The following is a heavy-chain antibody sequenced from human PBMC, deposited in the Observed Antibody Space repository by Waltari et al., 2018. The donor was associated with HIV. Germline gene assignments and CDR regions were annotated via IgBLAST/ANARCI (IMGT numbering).Heavy chain of an antibody. CDR2: MNANSGKT. CDR1: GYTFINHD. D-gene: IGHD1-26*01. CDR3: ARGSGAGGRDWFDP. Sequence: QVQLVQSGAEVKKPGASVKVSCKASGYTFINHDINWMRQASGQGLEWMGWMNANSGKTGPAQKFQGRLTMTRDTSISTAYMELSSLRSDDTAVYYCARGSGAGGRDWFDPWGQGTLVTVSS. V-gene: IGHV1-8*02. J-gene: IGHJ5*02.